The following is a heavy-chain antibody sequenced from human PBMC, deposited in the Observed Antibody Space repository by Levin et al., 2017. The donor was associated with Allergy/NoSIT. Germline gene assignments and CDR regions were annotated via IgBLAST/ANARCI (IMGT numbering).Heavy chain of an antibody. J-gene: IGHJ4*02. V-gene: IGHV1-69*13. D-gene: IGHD6-6*01. Sequence: ASVKVSCKASGGTFSSYAISWVRQAPGQGLEWMGGIIPIFGTANYAQKFQGRVTITADESTSTAYMELSSLRSEDTAVYYCAALGIAARPSPNDYWGQGTLVTVSS. CDR1: GGTFSSYA. CDR3: AALGIAARPSPNDY. CDR2: IIPIFGTA.